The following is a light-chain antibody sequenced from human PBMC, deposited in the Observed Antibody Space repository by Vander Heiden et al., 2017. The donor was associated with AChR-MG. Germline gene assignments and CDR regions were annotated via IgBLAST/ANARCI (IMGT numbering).Light chain of an antibody. CDR3: AAWDDSLNGPV. CDR2: SNT. Sequence: QSVLTQPPSASGPPGQRVTIACSGSSCNIGSNTVNWYQQLPGTAPKLLIYSNTQRPSGVPDRFSGSKSGTSASLAISGLQSEDEADYYCAAWDDSLNGPVFGGGTKLTVL. J-gene: IGLJ2*01. CDR1: SCNIGSNT. V-gene: IGLV1-44*01.